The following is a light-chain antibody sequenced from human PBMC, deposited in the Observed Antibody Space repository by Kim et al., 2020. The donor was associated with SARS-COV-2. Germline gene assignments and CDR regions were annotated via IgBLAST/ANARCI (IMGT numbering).Light chain of an antibody. J-gene: IGKJ1*01. V-gene: IGKV4-1*01. CDR1: QSVLYSSNNKFY. Sequence: ATINCKSSQSVLYSSNNKFYLAWYQQKPGQPPKLLIYWASLRESGVPDRFSGSGSGTDFTLTISGLQAEDVAVYYCQQYYSTPWTFGQGTKVDIK. CDR3: QQYYSTPWT. CDR2: WAS.